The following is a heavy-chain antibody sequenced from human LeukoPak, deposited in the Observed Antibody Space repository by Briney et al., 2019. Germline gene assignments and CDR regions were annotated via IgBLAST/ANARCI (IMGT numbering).Heavy chain of an antibody. J-gene: IGHJ4*02. V-gene: IGHV6-1*01. CDR3: GRLYCGVDCNMAS. CDR1: GDSVSSNSAA. D-gene: IGHD2-21*02. Sequence: SQTLSLTCAISGDSVSSNSAAWNWIRQSPSRGLEWLGRTYYRSKWYNDYAVSVKSRITINPDTSKNQFSLKLTSVTAADTAVYSGGRLYCGVDCNMASGGKETLVTVSS. CDR2: TYYRSKWYN.